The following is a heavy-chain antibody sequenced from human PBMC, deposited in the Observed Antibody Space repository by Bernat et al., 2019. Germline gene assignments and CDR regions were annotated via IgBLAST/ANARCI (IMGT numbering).Heavy chain of an antibody. V-gene: IGHV4-61*02. Sequence: QVQLQESGPGLVKPSQTLSLTCTVSGGSISSGSYCWSWIRQPAGKGLEWIGRIYTSGSTNYNPSLKSRVTISVDTSKNQFSLKLSSVTAADTAVYYCARIHWNYLSDAFDIWGQGTMVTVSS. CDR1: GGSISSGSYC. J-gene: IGHJ3*02. D-gene: IGHD1-7*01. CDR2: IYTSGST. CDR3: ARIHWNYLSDAFDI.